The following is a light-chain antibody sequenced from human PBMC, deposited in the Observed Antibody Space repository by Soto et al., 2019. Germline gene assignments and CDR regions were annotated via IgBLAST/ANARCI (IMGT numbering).Light chain of an antibody. CDR1: SSDVGSYNL. CDR3: CSYAGSRTFVV. J-gene: IGLJ2*01. CDR2: EGS. Sequence: QSVLTQPASVSGSPGQSITISCTGTSSDVGSYNLVSWYQQHLGKAPKLMIYEGSKRPSGVSNRFSGSKSGNTASLTISGLQAEDEADYYCCSYAGSRTFVVFGGGTKLTVL. V-gene: IGLV2-23*03.